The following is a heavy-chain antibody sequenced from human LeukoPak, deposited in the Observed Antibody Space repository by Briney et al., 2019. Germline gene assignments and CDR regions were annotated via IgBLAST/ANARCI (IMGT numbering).Heavy chain of an antibody. Sequence: GASVKVSCKASGGTFSSYAISWVRQAPGQGLEWMGRIIPIFGTANYAQKFQGRDTITTDESTSTAYMELSSLRSEDTAVYYCATYIWGSYRYTRFDYWGQGTLVTVSS. CDR3: ATYIWGSYRYTRFDY. V-gene: IGHV1-69*05. CDR1: GGTFSSYA. J-gene: IGHJ4*02. D-gene: IGHD3-16*02. CDR2: IIPIFGTA.